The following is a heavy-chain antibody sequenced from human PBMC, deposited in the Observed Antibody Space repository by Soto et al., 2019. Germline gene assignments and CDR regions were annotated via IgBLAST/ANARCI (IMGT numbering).Heavy chain of an antibody. V-gene: IGHV3-74*01. D-gene: IGHD3-10*01. Sequence: EVQLVESGGGLVQPGGSLRLSCAASGFTFSTYWMHWVRQAPGKGLVWVSRINSDGSGSNYADSVKGRFTISRDNAKNTLYLEKNSLRADDTAVYYCTSTITIDRGHGMDVWGQGTTVTVSS. CDR2: INSDGSGS. CDR3: TSTITIDRGHGMDV. CDR1: GFTFSTYW. J-gene: IGHJ6*02.